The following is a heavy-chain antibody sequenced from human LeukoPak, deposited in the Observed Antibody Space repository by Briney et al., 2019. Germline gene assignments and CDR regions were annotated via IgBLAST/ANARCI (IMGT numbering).Heavy chain of an antibody. Sequence: PGGSLRLSCEASGFTFGSYVMSWVRQAPGKGLEWVSSISGSSSNLYYADSVKGRFTISRDNAKNSLYLQMNSLRAEDTAVYYCARDLKKEWSHAWGQGTLVTVSS. J-gene: IGHJ5*02. CDR2: ISGSSSNL. CDR1: GFTFGSYV. V-gene: IGHV3-21*01. CDR3: ARDLKKEWSHA. D-gene: IGHD2-8*01.